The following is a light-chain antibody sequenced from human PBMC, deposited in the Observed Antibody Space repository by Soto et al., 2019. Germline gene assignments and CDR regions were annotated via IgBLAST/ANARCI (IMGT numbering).Light chain of an antibody. CDR3: QQYKNWPRIT. J-gene: IGKJ1*01. Sequence: ENVLTQSPGTLSLSPGERATLSCRASQSVGTYLAWYQHKPGQAPRLLIFDASKRATGIPARFSGSGSETEFTLTISSLQSEDFGVYYCQQYKNWPRITFGQGTKVDIK. V-gene: IGKV3-11*01. CDR1: QSVGTY. CDR2: DAS.